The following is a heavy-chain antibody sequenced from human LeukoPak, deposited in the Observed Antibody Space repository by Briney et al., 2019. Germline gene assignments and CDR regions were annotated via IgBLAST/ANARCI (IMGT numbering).Heavy chain of an antibody. J-gene: IGHJ2*01. CDR1: GFTFSNYE. Sequence: PGGSLRLSCAASGFTFSNYEMHWVRQAPGKGLEWVANIKQDGSEKYYVDSVKGRFTISRDNAKNSLYLQMNSLRAEDTAVYYCARAAYSSTWYSRYFDLWGRGTLVTVSS. V-gene: IGHV3-7*01. CDR2: IKQDGSEK. D-gene: IGHD6-13*01. CDR3: ARAAYSSTWYSRYFDL.